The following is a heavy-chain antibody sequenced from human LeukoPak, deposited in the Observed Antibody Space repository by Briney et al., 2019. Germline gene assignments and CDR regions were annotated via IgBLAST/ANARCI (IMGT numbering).Heavy chain of an antibody. CDR1: GYTFTSYY. Sequence: SVTVSCKASGYTFTSYYMHWVRQAPGQGLEWMGGIIPIFGTANYAQKFQGRVTITADESTSTAYMELSSLRSEDTAVYYCAREFRGIVDYWGQGTLVTVSS. V-gene: IGHV1-69*13. J-gene: IGHJ4*02. CDR3: AREFRGIVDY. CDR2: IIPIFGTA. D-gene: IGHD3-16*01.